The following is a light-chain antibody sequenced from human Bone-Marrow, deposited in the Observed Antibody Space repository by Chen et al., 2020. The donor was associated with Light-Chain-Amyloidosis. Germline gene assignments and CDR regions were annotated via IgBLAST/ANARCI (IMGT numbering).Light chain of an antibody. Sequence: EIVLTQSPGTLSLSPGEGANLSCRASQTISSNYLTWYQQKFGQAPRLLSYGSSSRATGIPDRFTGSGSGTDFTLTINRLEPEDFAMYYCQQYGTSPLTFRGGTKVEIK. CDR2: GSS. CDR1: QTISSNY. J-gene: IGKJ4*01. CDR3: QQYGTSPLT. V-gene: IGKV3-20*01.